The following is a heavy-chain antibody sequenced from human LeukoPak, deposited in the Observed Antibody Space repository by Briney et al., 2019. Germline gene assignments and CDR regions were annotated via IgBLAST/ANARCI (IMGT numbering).Heavy chain of an antibody. CDR1: GGSFSGYY. J-gene: IGHJ4*02. D-gene: IGHD6-19*01. CDR2: INHSVST. Sequence: SETLSLTCAVSGGSFSGYYTSWIREPPGKGLGWICQINHSVSTNYNPSPKSRVTISVDTSKNQLSVKLRSVPASDTAVYYCARAQWLHYFDYWGQGPLVTVSS. V-gene: IGHV4-34*01. CDR3: ARAQWLHYFDY.